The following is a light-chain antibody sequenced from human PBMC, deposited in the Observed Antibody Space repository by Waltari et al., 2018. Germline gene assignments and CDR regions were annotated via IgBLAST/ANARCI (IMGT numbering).Light chain of an antibody. CDR2: DAS. CDR1: QSVSSA. J-gene: IGKJ3*01. V-gene: IGKV3-11*01. Sequence: EIVLTQSPATLSLSPGERATLSCSASQSVSSALAWYQQKPGQSPRLLIYDASNRAAGIPARFSGSGSGTDFTLTISSLEPEDFAVYYCQQRSGWFTFGPGTKVDIK. CDR3: QQRSGWFT.